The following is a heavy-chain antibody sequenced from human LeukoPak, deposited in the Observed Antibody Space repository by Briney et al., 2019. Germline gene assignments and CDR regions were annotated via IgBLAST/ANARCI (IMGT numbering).Heavy chain of an antibody. D-gene: IGHD4-17*01. Sequence: NPSQTLSLTCTVSGYSISSGYYWGWIRQPPGKGLEWIGSIYHSGSTYYNPSLKSRVTISVDTSKNQFSLKLSSVTAADTAVYYCARVFTLYGDYKIASFDPWGQGTLVTVSS. CDR2: IYHSGST. CDR3: ARVFTLYGDYKIASFDP. CDR1: GYSISSGYY. V-gene: IGHV4-38-2*02. J-gene: IGHJ5*02.